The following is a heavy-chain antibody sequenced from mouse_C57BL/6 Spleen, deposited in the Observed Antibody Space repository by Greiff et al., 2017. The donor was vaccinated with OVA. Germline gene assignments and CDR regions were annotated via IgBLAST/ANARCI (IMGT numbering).Heavy chain of an antibody. CDR2: IYPGNSDT. CDR1: GYTFTSYW. D-gene: IGHD3-2*02. J-gene: IGHJ3*01. CDR3: TRDSSGYGGAY. Sequence: VHVKQSGTVLARPGASVKMSCKTSGYTFTSYWMHWVKQRPGQGLEWIGAIYPGNSDTSYNQKFKGKAKLTAVTSASTAYMELSSLTNEDSAVYYCTRDSSGYGGAYWGQGTLVTVSA. V-gene: IGHV1-5*01.